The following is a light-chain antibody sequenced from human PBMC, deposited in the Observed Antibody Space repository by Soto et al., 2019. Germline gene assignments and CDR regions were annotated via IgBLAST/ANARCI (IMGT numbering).Light chain of an antibody. CDR1: QSVSSN. CDR2: GAS. V-gene: IGKV3D-15*01. Sequence: EIVMTQSPATLSVSPGERATLSCRASQSVSSNLAWYQQKPGQAPRFLIYGASTRATGIPARFSGSGSGTEFTLTISSLQSEDFAVYYCQHHGTFGQGTKLEIK. CDR3: QHHGT. J-gene: IGKJ2*01.